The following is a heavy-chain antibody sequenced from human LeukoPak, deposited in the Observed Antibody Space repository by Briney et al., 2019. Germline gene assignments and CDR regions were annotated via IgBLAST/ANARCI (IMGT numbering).Heavy chain of an antibody. CDR3: ARSRSWFDP. CDR1: GYTFTSYY. D-gene: IGHD5/OR15-5a*01. CDR2: INPSGGST. Sequence: ASVKVPCKASGYTFTSYYMHWVRHAPGQGLEWMGIINPSGGSTSYAQKFQGRVTMTRDMSTSTVYMELSSLRSEDTAVYYCARSRSWFDPWGQGTLVTVSS. J-gene: IGHJ5*02. V-gene: IGHV1-46*01.